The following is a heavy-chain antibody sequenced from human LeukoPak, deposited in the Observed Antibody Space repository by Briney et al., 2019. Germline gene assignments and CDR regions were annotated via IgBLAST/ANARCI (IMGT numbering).Heavy chain of an antibody. J-gene: IGHJ6*03. CDR3: ARGVTSRGFYYYMDI. D-gene: IGHD2-21*02. CDR1: GYSFTIYY. CDR2: INPNSGGT. V-gene: IGHV1-2*02. Sequence: ASVKVSCKASGYSFTIYYIHWVRQAPGQGLEWMGWINPNSGGTNSAQNFQGRVTMTMDTSISTAYMELSRLTSDDTAVYSCARGVTSRGFYYYMDIWGKGTTVTISS.